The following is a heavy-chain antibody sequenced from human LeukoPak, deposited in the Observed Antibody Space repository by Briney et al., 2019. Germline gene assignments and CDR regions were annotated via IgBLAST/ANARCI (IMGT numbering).Heavy chain of an antibody. CDR1: GGSISSSSYS. CDR3: ARLWFGAYYFDY. CDR2: IFYSGST. V-gene: IGHV4-39*01. Sequence: SETLSLTCTVSGGSISSSSYSWGWIRQPTGKGLVGVGNIFYSGSTYYNPSLKSRVTISVDTSKNQFSLKLNSVTAADTAVYYCARLWFGAYYFDYWGQGTLVTVSS. J-gene: IGHJ4*02. D-gene: IGHD3-10*01.